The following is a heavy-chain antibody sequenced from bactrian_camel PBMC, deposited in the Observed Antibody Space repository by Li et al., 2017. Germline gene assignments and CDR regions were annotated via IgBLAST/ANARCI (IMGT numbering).Heavy chain of an antibody. V-gene: IGHV3S53*01. D-gene: IGHD1*01. Sequence: HVQLVESGGGSVQAGESLRLSCVASAYVYRSNRLAWFRQGRGNQREAVAALRRGSTYYADSVKGRFIISQDNAKSTVFLQMNSLSAEDTGMYYCAASATCPPVYALEAWNVKFWGQGTQVT. CDR2: LRRGST. J-gene: IGHJ4*01. CDR1: AYVYRSNR. CDR3: AASATCPPVYALEAWNVKF.